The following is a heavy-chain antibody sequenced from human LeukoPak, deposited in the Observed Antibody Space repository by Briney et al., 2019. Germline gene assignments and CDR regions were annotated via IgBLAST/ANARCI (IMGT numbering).Heavy chain of an antibody. J-gene: IGHJ4*02. CDR1: GFTFSDYS. D-gene: IGHD2-2*01. V-gene: IGHV3-48*01. CDR2: VGISSGNT. CDR3: ARDTKYAFDN. Sequence: PGGSLRLSCAASGFTFSDYSMNWVRQAPGKGLGWISYVGISSGNTKYADAVKGRFTISGDKAKNSLYLQMNSPRVEDTAVYYCARDTKYAFDNWGQGTLVTVSS.